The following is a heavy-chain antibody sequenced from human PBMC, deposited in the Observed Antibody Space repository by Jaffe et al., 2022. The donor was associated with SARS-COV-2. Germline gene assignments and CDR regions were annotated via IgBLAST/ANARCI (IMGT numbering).Heavy chain of an antibody. Sequence: QITLKESGPTLVKPTQTLTLTCTFSGFSLSTSGVGVGWIRQPPGKALEWLALIYWDDDKRYSPSLKSRLTITKDTSKNQVVLTMTNMDPVDTATYYCAHLTQNFIAAQVHWFDPWGQGTLVTVSS. CDR3: AHLTQNFIAAQVHWFDP. J-gene: IGHJ5*02. D-gene: IGHD6-6*01. CDR1: GFSLSTSGVG. CDR2: IYWDDDK. V-gene: IGHV2-5*02.